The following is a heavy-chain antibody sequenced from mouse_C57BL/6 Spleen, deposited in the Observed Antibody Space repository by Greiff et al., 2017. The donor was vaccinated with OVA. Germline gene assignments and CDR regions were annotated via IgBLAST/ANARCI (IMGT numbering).Heavy chain of an antibody. CDR3: ARSEKYDEGRGAMDY. CDR1: GYAFSSYW. V-gene: IGHV1-80*01. CDR2: IYPGDGDT. D-gene: IGHD2-12*01. Sequence: QVQLKQSGAELVKPGASVKISCKASGYAFSSYWMNWVKQRPGKGLEWIGQIYPGDGDTNYNGKFKGKATLTADKSSSTAYMQLSSLTSEDSAVYVCARSEKYDEGRGAMDYWGQGTSVTVSS. J-gene: IGHJ4*01.